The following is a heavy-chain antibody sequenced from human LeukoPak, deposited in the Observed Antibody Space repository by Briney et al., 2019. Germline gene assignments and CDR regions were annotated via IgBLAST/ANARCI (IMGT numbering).Heavy chain of an antibody. CDR1: GYIFTDYY. V-gene: IGHV1-2*02. D-gene: IGHD2-8*01. CDR3: ARWGGHCTSGLCYYFDC. CDR2: INPHSGDT. J-gene: IGHJ4*02. Sequence: ASVKVSCKTSGYIFTDYYMHWVRQAPGQGLEWMGWINPHSGDTDYAQKFQGRVTMTRDTSISTAYMELSRLRSDDTAVYYCARWGGHCTSGLCYYFDCWGQGTLVTVSS.